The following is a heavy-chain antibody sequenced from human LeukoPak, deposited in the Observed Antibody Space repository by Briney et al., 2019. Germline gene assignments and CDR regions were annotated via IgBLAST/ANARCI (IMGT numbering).Heavy chain of an antibody. D-gene: IGHD6-25*01. CDR3: ARLYQGKRPPDY. CDR2: IFHSGST. CDR1: GDSIFSTTYY. Sequence: SETLSLTFTVSGDSIFSTTYYWGWIRQPPGKGLEWIGSIFHSGSTYYNPSLKSRVTISVDTSKNQLSLRLRSVTAADTAVYYCARLYQGKRPPDYWGQGTLVTVSS. J-gene: IGHJ4*02. V-gene: IGHV4-39*01.